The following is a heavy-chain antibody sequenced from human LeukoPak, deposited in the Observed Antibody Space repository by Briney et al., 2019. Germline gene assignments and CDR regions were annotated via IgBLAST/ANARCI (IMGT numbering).Heavy chain of an antibody. D-gene: IGHD1-7*01. CDR2: MNPNSGNT. Sequence: ASVKVSCKASGYTFTSYDINWVRQATGQGLEWMGWMNPNSGNTGYAQKFQGRVTITRNTSISTAYMELSSLRSEDTAVYYCARGMKDNWNYVLHYWGQGTLVTVSS. CDR1: GYTFTSYD. CDR3: ARGMKDNWNYVLHY. J-gene: IGHJ4*02. V-gene: IGHV1-8*03.